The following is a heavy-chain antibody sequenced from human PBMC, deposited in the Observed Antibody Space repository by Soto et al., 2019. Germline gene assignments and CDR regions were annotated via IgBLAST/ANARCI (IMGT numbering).Heavy chain of an antibody. CDR2: ISGSGGST. CDR3: AKVWGMAGSYVDY. CDR1: GFTFSSYA. V-gene: IGHV3-23*01. J-gene: IGHJ4*02. Sequence: PGGSLRLSCAASGFTFSSYAMSWVRQAPGKGLEWVSAISGSGGSTYYADSVKGRFTISRDNSKNALYLQMNSLRAEDAAVYYCAKVWGMAGSYVDYWGQGTLVTVSS. D-gene: IGHD6-13*01.